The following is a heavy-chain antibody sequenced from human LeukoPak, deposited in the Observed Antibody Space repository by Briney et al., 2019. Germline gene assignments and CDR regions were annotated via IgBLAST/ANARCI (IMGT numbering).Heavy chain of an antibody. CDR1: GGSFSGYY. D-gene: IGHD3-10*01. CDR2: INHSGST. J-gene: IGHJ5*02. Sequence: PSETLSLTCAVYGGSFSGYYWSWIRQPPGKGLEWIGEINHSGSTNYNPSLKSRVTISVDTSKNQFSLKLSSVTAADTAVYYCARVGSYYGSGSGMADPWGQGTLVTVSS. V-gene: IGHV4-34*01. CDR3: ARVGSYYGSGSGMADP.